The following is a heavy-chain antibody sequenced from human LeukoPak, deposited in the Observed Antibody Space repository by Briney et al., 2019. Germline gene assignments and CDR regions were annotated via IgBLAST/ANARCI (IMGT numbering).Heavy chain of an antibody. CDR1: GFTFSSYG. D-gene: IGHD1-26*01. J-gene: IGHJ4*02. Sequence: PGGSLRLSCAASGFTFSSYGMHWVRQAPGKGLEWVAFIRYDGSNKYYADSVKGRFTISRDNSKNTLYLQMNSLTADDTDIYYCAKAPRVGATTNFDYWGQGTLVTVSS. V-gene: IGHV3-30*02. CDR3: AKAPRVGATTNFDY. CDR2: IRYDGSNK.